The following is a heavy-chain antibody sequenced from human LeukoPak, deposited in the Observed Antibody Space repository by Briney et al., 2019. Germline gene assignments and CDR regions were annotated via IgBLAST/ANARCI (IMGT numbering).Heavy chain of an antibody. Sequence: ASVKVSCKVSGYTLTELSMHWVRQAPGKGLEWMGGFDPEDGETIYAQKFQGRVTMTEDTSTDTAYMELSSLRSEDTAVYYCAKGGLRYFDWRRDFDYWGQGTLVTVSS. V-gene: IGHV1-24*01. CDR3: AKGGLRYFDWRRDFDY. J-gene: IGHJ4*02. CDR2: FDPEDGET. D-gene: IGHD3-9*01. CDR1: GYTLTELS.